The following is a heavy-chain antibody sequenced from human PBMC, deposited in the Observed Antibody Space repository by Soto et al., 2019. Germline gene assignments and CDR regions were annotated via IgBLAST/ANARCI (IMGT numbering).Heavy chain of an antibody. J-gene: IGHJ5*02. Sequence: ASVKVSCKASGFTFSTNDINWVRQAPGQGLQWMGWMNANVDATDSPQEFKGRVTMTWNASISTAYMELSNLKSDDTAVYYCAREVVDGSSLWLDPWGRGTLVTVSS. V-gene: IGHV1-8*01. CDR1: GFTFSTND. D-gene: IGHD3-10*01. CDR2: MNANVDAT. CDR3: AREVVDGSSLWLDP.